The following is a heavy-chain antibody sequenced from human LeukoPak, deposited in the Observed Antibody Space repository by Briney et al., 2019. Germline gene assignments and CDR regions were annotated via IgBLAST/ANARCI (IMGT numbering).Heavy chain of an antibody. Sequence: ASVKVSCKASGYIFTGYYMHWVRQAPGQGLEWMGWMNPNSGNTGYAQKFQGRVTMTRNTSISTAYMELSSLRSEDTAVYYCARGYGDYVESVYYFDYWGQGTLVTVSS. D-gene: IGHD4-17*01. CDR1: GYIFTGYY. J-gene: IGHJ4*02. V-gene: IGHV1-8*02. CDR2: MNPNSGNT. CDR3: ARGYGDYVESVYYFDY.